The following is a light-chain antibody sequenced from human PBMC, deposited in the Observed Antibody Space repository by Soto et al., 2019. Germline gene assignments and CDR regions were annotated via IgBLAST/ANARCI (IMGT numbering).Light chain of an antibody. CDR2: GTS. J-gene: IGKJ1*01. V-gene: IGKV3D-7*01. CDR3: HQDFNLPWT. CDR1: QIVSRMY. Sequence: EIVVTQSPVTLPLSPGERANLSCRASQIVSRMYLSWFQQRPGQAPRLLIYGTSTRATGIPVRFSGSGSGTDFTLTISSLQPEDFAVYFCHQDFNLPWTFGQGTKVDIK.